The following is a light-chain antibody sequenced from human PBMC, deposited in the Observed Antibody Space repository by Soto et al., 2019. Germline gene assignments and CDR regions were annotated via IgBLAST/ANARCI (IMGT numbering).Light chain of an antibody. CDR3: CSFAGSNLVPYV. V-gene: IGLV2-23*02. J-gene: IGLJ1*01. CDR2: EVN. CDR1: ISDFGSHNL. Sequence: HSALPQPASLSGSPGQSITISCTGTISDFGSHNLVAWYQQHPDKAPKLIIYEVNERPAGVSSRFSGSKSGDTVSLTVSGLAPDDEADYHCCSFAGSNLVPYVFGNGTKGTGL.